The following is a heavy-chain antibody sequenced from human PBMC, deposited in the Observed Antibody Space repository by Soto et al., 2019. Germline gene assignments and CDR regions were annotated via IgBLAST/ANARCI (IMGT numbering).Heavy chain of an antibody. Sequence: SVKVSCKASGGTFSSYAISWVRQAPGQGLEWMGGIIPIFGTANYAQKFQGRVTITADESTSTAYMELSSLRSEDTAVYYCARDQRRSGYSYGYIYYWGQGTLVTVSS. D-gene: IGHD5-18*01. CDR1: GGTFSSYA. CDR3: ARDQRRSGYSYGYIYY. J-gene: IGHJ4*02. V-gene: IGHV1-69*13. CDR2: IIPIFGTA.